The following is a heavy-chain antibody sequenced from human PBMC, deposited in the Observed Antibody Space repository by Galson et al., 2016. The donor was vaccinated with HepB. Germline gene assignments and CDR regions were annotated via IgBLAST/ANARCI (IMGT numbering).Heavy chain of an antibody. J-gene: IGHJ5*02. D-gene: IGHD2-2*01. Sequence: SLRLSCAASGFTFSTYAMHWVRQAPGKGLEWLAVLSYDGSSTYYADSVKGRFTISRDISKHTLYLQMNSLRAEDTAMYSCARDMGCSRSRCQNNWFDPWGQGTLVTVSS. CDR3: ARDMGCSRSRCQNNWFDP. V-gene: IGHV3-30*03. CDR1: GFTFSTYA. CDR2: LSYDGSST.